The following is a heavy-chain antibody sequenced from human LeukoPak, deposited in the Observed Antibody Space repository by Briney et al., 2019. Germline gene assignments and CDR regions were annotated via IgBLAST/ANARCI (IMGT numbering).Heavy chain of an antibody. CDR3: ARERGYSYGLYYFDY. J-gene: IGHJ4*02. CDR1: GYTFTSYG. CDR2: ISAYNGNT. V-gene: IGHV1-18*01. D-gene: IGHD5-18*01. Sequence: ASVKVSCKASGYTFTSYGISWVRQAPGQGLEWMGWISAYNGNTNYAQKPQGRVTMTTDTSTSTAYMELRSLRSDDTAVYYCARERGYSYGLYYFDYWGRGTLVTVSS.